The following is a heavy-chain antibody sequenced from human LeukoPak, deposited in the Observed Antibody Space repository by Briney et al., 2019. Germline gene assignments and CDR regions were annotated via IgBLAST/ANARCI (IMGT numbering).Heavy chain of an antibody. CDR2: ISGSGGST. CDR1: GFTFSSYA. J-gene: IGHJ4*02. CDR3: ARWGSTSCYDY. D-gene: IGHD2-2*01. V-gene: IGHV3-23*01. Sequence: GGSLRLSCAASGFTFSSYAMSWVRQAPGKGLEWVSAISGSGGSTYYADSVKGRFTISRDNSKNTLYLQMGSLGAEDMAVYYCARWGSTSCYDYWGQGTLVAVSS.